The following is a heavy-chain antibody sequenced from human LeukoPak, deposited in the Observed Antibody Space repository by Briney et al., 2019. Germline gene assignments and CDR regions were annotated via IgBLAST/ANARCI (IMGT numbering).Heavy chain of an antibody. Sequence: GGSLRLSCAASGFTFNNYWIHWVRQVPGKGLVWVSRINNDGSSASYVDSVKGRFTISRDNAKNTLFLQMNSLRAEDTAVYYCARRGTGHGMDVWGQGTTVIVSS. CDR3: ARRGTGHGMDV. D-gene: IGHD1-1*01. CDR1: GFTFNNYW. V-gene: IGHV3-74*01. CDR2: INNDGSSA. J-gene: IGHJ6*02.